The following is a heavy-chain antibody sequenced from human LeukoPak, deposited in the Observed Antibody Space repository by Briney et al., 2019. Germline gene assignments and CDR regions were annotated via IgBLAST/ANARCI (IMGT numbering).Heavy chain of an antibody. J-gene: IGHJ6*04. V-gene: IGHV4-59*01. CDR2: IYYSGST. CDR3: ARVHTYYYGSGSIESGMDV. Sequence: SETLSLTCTVSGGSISSYYWSWIRQPPGKGLEWIGYIYYSGSTNYNPSLKSRVTISVDTSKNQFSLKLSSVTAADTAVYYCARVHTYYYGSGSIESGMDVWGKGTTVTVSS. D-gene: IGHD3-10*01. CDR1: GGSISSYY.